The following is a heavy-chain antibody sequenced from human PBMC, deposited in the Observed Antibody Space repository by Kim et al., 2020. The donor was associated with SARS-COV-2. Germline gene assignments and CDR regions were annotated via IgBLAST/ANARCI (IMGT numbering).Heavy chain of an antibody. V-gene: IGHV3-23*01. J-gene: IGHJ4*02. Sequence: ADSVKGRFTISRDNSKNTLYLQMNSLRAEDTAVYYCAKDLLGRDTVVTPGWGQGTLVTVSS. CDR3: AKDLLGRDTVVTPG. D-gene: IGHD2-21*02.